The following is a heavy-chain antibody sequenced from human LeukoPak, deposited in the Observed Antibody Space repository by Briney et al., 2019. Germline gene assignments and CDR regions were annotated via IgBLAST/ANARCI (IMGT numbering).Heavy chain of an antibody. V-gene: IGHV3-23*01. J-gene: IGHJ4*02. CDR3: ARLGGSYYTY. Sequence: GGSLRPSCAASGFTFSSYAVSWVRQAPGVGLEWVSTISGRGGSTFYADSVKGRFTISRDNAKNSLFLQMNSLRVEDTAVYYCARLGGSYYTYWGQGTLVTVSS. D-gene: IGHD1-26*01. CDR1: GFTFSSYA. CDR2: ISGRGGST.